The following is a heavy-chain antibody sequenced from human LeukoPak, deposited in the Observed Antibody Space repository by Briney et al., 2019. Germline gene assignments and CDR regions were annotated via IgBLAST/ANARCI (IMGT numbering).Heavy chain of an antibody. CDR2: ISYDGSNK. CDR3: AREYYDILTGYIDY. J-gene: IGHJ4*02. Sequence: PGGSLRLSCAASGFTFSSYAMHWVRQAPGKGLEWVAVISYDGSNKYYAASVKGRFTISRDNSKNTLYLQMNSLRAEDTAVYYCAREYYDILTGYIDYWGQGTLVTVSS. V-gene: IGHV3-30-3*01. D-gene: IGHD3-9*01. CDR1: GFTFSSYA.